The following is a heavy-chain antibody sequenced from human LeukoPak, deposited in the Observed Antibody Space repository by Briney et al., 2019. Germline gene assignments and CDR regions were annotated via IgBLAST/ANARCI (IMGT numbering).Heavy chain of an antibody. Sequence: GGSLRLSCAASGFTFGSYSMNWVRQAPGKGLEWVSSISSSSSYIYYADSVKGRFTISRDNAENSLYLQMNSLRAEDTAVYYCARWANRGAIDAFDIWGQGTMVTVSS. J-gene: IGHJ3*02. CDR3: ARWANRGAIDAFDI. CDR1: GFTFGSYS. CDR2: ISSSSSYI. D-gene: IGHD3-10*01. V-gene: IGHV3-21*01.